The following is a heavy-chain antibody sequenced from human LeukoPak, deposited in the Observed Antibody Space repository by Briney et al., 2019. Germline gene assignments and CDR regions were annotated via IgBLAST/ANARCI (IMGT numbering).Heavy chain of an antibody. J-gene: IGHJ2*01. V-gene: IGHV4-59*01. CDR3: ARPVTELTDWYFDL. CDR2: IYYSGSI. Sequence: SETLSLTCTVSGGSINNYYWSWIRQPPGKGLEWIGYIYYSGSIKYNPSLKSRVTISVDTSKNQFSLKLSSVTAADTAVYYCARPVTELTDWYFDLWGRGTLVTVSS. D-gene: IGHD1-7*01. CDR1: GGSINNYY.